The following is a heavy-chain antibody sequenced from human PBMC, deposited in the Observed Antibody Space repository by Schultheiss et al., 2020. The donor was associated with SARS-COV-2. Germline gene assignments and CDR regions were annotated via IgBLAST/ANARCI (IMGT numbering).Heavy chain of an antibody. V-gene: IGHV3-64*01. CDR3: ARDGATGQAAHYFDY. Sequence: GGSLRLSCAASGFTFSDYYMSWIRQAPGKGLEYVSAISSNGGSTYYANSVKGRFTISRDNSKNTLYLQMGSLRAEDMAVYYCARDGATGQAAHYFDYWGQGTLVTVSS. J-gene: IGHJ4*02. CDR1: GFTFSDYY. CDR2: ISSNGGST. D-gene: IGHD1-26*01.